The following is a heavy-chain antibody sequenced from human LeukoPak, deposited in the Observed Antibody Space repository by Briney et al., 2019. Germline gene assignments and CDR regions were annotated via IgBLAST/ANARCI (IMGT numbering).Heavy chain of an antibody. V-gene: IGHV3-48*02. J-gene: IGHJ4*02. CDR3: ARAGSRYYGSGSGFYFDY. Sequence: GGSLRLSCAASGFSFSSYSMNWVRQAPGKGLEWVSYIRSSSSTIYYADSVKGRFTISRDNAKNSLYLQMNSLRDEDTAVYYCARAGSRYYGSGSGFYFDYWGQGTLVTVSS. CDR2: IRSSSSTI. CDR1: GFSFSSYS. D-gene: IGHD3-10*01.